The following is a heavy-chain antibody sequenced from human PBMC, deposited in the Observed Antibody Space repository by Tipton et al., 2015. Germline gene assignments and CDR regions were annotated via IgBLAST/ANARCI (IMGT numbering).Heavy chain of an antibody. D-gene: IGHD6-25*01. CDR2: MKPNNGNT. CDR1: GYTFISYD. Sequence: QSGPEVKKPGASVKVSCKASGYTFISYDINWVRQATGQGLEWMGWMKPNNGNTGYAQRFQGRVTMTRNTSISTAYMELSSLRSEDTAVYYCARVWFDYHSSATKYFDYWGQGTLVTVSS. CDR3: ARVWFDYHSSATKYFDY. V-gene: IGHV1-8*01. J-gene: IGHJ4*02.